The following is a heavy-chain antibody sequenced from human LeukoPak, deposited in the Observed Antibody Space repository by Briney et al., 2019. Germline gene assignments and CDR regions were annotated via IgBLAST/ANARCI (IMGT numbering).Heavy chain of an antibody. Sequence: GGSLRLSCAVSGFTFSSYEMNWVRQAPGKGLEWVSYISSSGSTIYYADSVKGRFTISRDNAKNTLYLQTNSLRAEDTAVYYCASLFLCYGCSRSSDDFDIWGQGTMVTVSS. V-gene: IGHV3-48*03. CDR2: ISSSGSTI. J-gene: IGHJ3*02. D-gene: IGHD6-6*01. CDR1: GFTFSSYE. CDR3: ASLFLCYGCSRSSDDFDI.